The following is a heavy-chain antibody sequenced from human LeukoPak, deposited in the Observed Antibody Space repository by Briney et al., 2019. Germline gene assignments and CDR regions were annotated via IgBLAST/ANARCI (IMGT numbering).Heavy chain of an antibody. V-gene: IGHV3-9*01. CDR2: ISWNSGSI. D-gene: IGHD3-10*01. J-gene: IGHJ6*04. CDR1: GFTFDDYA. CDR3: ARDRFYIPDV. Sequence: GRSLRLSCAASGFTFDDYAMHWVRHAPGKGMEWVSGISWNSGSIGYADSVKGRFTISRDNAKNTVYLQMNSLRPEDTAVYYCARDRFYIPDVWGKGTTVTVSS.